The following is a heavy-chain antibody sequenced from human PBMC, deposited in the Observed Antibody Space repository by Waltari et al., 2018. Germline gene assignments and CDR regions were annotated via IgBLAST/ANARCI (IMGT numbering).Heavy chain of an antibody. D-gene: IGHD3-3*01. CDR2: IYTSGST. Sequence: QVQLQESGPGLVKPSQTLSLTCTVSGGSISSGSYYWSWIRQPAGKGLEWIGRIYTSGSTNYNPSLKSRVTISVDTSKNQCSLKLSSVTAADTAVYYCARASSQYYDFWSGYDTGSFDPWGQGTLVTVSS. J-gene: IGHJ5*02. CDR3: ARASSQYYDFWSGYDTGSFDP. CDR1: GGSISSGSYY. V-gene: IGHV4-61*02.